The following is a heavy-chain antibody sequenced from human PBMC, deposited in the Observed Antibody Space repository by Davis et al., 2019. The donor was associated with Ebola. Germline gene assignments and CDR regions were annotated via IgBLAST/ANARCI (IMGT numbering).Heavy chain of an antibody. D-gene: IGHD4-17*01. J-gene: IGHJ6*04. CDR2: IWYDGSNK. CDR3: ARRTTVTTRPHYYYYYGMDV. V-gene: IGHV3-33*08. Sequence: GESLKISCAASGFTFSGYAMSWVREAPGKGLEWVAVIWYDGSNKYYADSVKGRFTISRDNSKNTLYLQMNSLRAEDTAVYYCARRTTVTTRPHYYYYYGMDVWGKGTTVTVSS. CDR1: GFTFSGYA.